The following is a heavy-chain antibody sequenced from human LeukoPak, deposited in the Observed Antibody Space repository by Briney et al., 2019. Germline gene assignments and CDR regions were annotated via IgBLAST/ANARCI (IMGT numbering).Heavy chain of an antibody. Sequence: LETLSLTCTLSVGSISRYYWSWIRQPPRKGLEWIGNIYDRGSTKYNTSLQSRVTISVDTSKKLFSLTLRYVTAADTAVDYCARLSTSCYCVDYWGQGTLVTVSS. CDR1: VGSISRYY. V-gene: IGHV4-59*01. CDR3: ARLSTSCYCVDY. J-gene: IGHJ4*02. CDR2: IYDRGST. D-gene: IGHD2-2*01.